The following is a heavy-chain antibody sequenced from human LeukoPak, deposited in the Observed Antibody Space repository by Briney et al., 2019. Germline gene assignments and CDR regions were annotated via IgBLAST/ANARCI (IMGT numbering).Heavy chain of an antibody. CDR2: IIPEFRTT. CDR3: ARKKVEVVATYDY. D-gene: IGHD5-12*01. J-gene: IGHJ4*02. CDR1: GGSFMRYA. V-gene: IGHV1-69*06. Sequence: SVKVSCKASGGSFMRYAITWLRQAPGQGLEWMGGIIPEFRTTNYAQKFQGRVTLTADKSTGTAYMELTSLTSEDTAVYYCARKKVEVVATYDYWGQGTLVTVSS.